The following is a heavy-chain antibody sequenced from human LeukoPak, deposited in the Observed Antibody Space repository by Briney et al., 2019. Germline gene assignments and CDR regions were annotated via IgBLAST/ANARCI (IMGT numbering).Heavy chain of an antibody. V-gene: IGHV4-39*07. J-gene: IGHJ6*03. CDR2: IFYNGVP. Sequence: SPSETLSLTCTASGDSITNSNYYWGWVRQSPGRGLVWLGNIFYNGVPYYNPSFKSRVVISVGTSKNQFSLKVRSVTPADTAVYYCARAPRYKGYCGATSCFEYMDVWGKGTTVIISS. CDR1: GDSITNSNYY. CDR3: ARAPRYKGYCGATSCFEYMDV. D-gene: IGHD2-2*01.